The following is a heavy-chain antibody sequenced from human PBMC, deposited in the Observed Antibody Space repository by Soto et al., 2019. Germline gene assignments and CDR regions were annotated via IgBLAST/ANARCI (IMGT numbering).Heavy chain of an antibody. CDR1: GFTFSSYA. D-gene: IGHD3-9*01. J-gene: IGHJ6*02. CDR2: ISGSGGST. V-gene: IGHV3-23*01. CDR3: AKDARGYDILTGYLDGMDV. Sequence: VGSLRLSCAASGFTFSSYAMSWVRQAPGKGLEWVSAISGSGGSTYYADSVKGRFTISRDNSKNTLYLQMNSLRAEDTAVYYCAKDARGYDILTGYLDGMDVWGQGTTVTVSS.